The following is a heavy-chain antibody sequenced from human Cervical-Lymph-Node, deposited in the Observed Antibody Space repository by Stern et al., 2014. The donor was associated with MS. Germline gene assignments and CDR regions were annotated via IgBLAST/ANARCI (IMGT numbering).Heavy chain of an antibody. CDR1: GYTFTDYY. CDR3: AREIHPAIAFDI. J-gene: IGHJ3*02. CDR2: INPKTGGT. Sequence: VQLEESGAEMKRPGTSMKVSCKASGYTFTDYYMHWVRQAPGHGLQWMGRINPKTGGTNYTEAFQGRVTMARDTSSSTGYMVLSSLRSDDTAVYYCAREIHPAIAFDIWGQGTVVTVSS. D-gene: IGHD2-2*01. V-gene: IGHV1-2*06.